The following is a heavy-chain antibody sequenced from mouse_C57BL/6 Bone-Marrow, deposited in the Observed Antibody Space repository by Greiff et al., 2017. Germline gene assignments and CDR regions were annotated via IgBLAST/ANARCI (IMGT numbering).Heavy chain of an antibody. J-gene: IGHJ3*01. V-gene: IGHV1-64*01. CDR2: IHPNSGST. CDR1: GYTFTSYW. D-gene: IGHD2-4*01. CDR3: AYDYDQTWFAY. Sequence: VQLQQPGAELVKPGASVKLSCKASGYTFTSYWMHWVKQRPGQGLEWIGMIHPNSGSTNYNEKFKSKATLTVDKSSSTAYMQLSSLTSEDSAVYYCAYDYDQTWFAYWGQGTLVTVSA.